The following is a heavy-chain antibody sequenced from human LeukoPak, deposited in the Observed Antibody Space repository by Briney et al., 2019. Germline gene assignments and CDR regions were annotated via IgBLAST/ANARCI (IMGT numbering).Heavy chain of an antibody. Sequence: SETLSLTCAVYGGSFSGYYWSWIRQPPGKGLEWIGEINHSGSTNYNPSLKSRVTISVDTSKNQFSLKLSSVTAADTAVYYCATHMRLRYFDWFRPTYYFDYWGQGTLVTVSS. D-gene: IGHD3-9*01. CDR1: GGSFSGYY. J-gene: IGHJ4*02. CDR3: ATHMRLRYFDWFRPTYYFDY. V-gene: IGHV4-34*01. CDR2: INHSGST.